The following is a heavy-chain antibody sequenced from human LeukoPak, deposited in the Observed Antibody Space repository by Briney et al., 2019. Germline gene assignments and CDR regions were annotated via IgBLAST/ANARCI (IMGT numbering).Heavy chain of an antibody. CDR2: ISGSGGST. CDR3: AKDSKGAKYYDILTGLRLFFDY. V-gene: IGHV3-23*01. CDR1: AFTFSSYA. Sequence: GSLRLSCAASAFTFSSYAMSWVRQAPGKGLEWVSAISGSGGSTYYADSVKGRFTISRDNSKNTLYLQMNSLRAEDTAVYYCAKDSKGAKYYDILTGLRLFFDYWGQGPLVTVSS. J-gene: IGHJ4*02. D-gene: IGHD3-9*01.